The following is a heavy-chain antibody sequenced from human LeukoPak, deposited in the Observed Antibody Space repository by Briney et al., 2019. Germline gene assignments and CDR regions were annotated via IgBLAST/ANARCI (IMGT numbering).Heavy chain of an antibody. V-gene: IGHV4-39*07. CDR3: ARAITMVRGVQNGYYYYYMDV. CDR2: IYYSGST. J-gene: IGHJ6*03. Sequence: PSETLSLTCTVSGGSISSSSYYWGWLRQPPGTGLEWIGSIYYSGSTYYNPSLKSRVTISVDTSKNQFSLKLSSVTAADTAVYYCARAITMVRGVQNGYYYYYMDVWGKGTTVTISS. D-gene: IGHD3-10*01. CDR1: GGSISSSSYY.